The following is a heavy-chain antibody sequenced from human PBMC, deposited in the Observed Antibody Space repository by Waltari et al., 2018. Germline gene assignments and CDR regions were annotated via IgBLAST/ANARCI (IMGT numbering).Heavy chain of an antibody. Sequence: QVHLEESGPGLVKPSGTLSLTCAVSNVSISSDNWWIWVRQPPGKGLEWIGEIYHSGTTVYNPSLLSRVTISLDKPKNHFSRKWTSVNAADTAVYYCARRIFTAHSDFDYWGQGTLVTVSS. V-gene: IGHV4-4*02. D-gene: IGHD2-15*01. CDR1: NVSISSDNW. J-gene: IGHJ4*02. CDR3: ARRIFTAHSDFDY. CDR2: IYHSGTT.